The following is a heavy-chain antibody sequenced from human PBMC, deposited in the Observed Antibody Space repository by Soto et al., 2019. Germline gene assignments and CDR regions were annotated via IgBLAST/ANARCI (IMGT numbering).Heavy chain of an antibody. V-gene: IGHV3-23*01. CDR1: GITFNNFA. D-gene: IGHD3-3*01. CDR2: ISANSANT. CDR3: ENDIGRSFGNGYYIDY. Sequence: GWSLRLSCVASGITFNNFAMTWVRLAPGRGLEWVSSISANSANTYYADSVKGRFTISRDNTKSTVYLHMSGLSAEDTAIYYCENDIGRSFGNGYYIDYWGQGSQVTVSS. J-gene: IGHJ4*02.